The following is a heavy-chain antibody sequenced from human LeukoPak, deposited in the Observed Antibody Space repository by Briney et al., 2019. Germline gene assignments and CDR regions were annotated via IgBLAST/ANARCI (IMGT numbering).Heavy chain of an antibody. CDR2: IRSKANSYAT. CDR3: AKDGAHHAFDY. V-gene: IGHV3-73*01. D-gene: IGHD4/OR15-4a*01. Sequence: GGSLRLSCAASGFTFSGSAMHWVRQASGKGLEWVGRIRSKANSYATAYAASVKGRFTISRDNSKNTLYLQMNSLRAEDTAVYYCAKDGAHHAFDYWGQGTLVTVSS. J-gene: IGHJ4*02. CDR1: GFTFSGSA.